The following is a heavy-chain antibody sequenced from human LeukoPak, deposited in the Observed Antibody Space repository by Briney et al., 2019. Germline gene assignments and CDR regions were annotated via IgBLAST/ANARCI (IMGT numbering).Heavy chain of an antibody. CDR3: ARGVRWLQLTYFDY. CDR2: IHYSGST. Sequence: SETLSLTCPVSGGSISSGVYYWSWIRQHPGKGLEWIGYIHYSGSTYYNPSLKSRVTISVDTSKNQFSLKLSSVTAADTAVYYCARGVRWLQLTYFDYWGQGTLVTVSS. D-gene: IGHD5-24*01. CDR1: GGSISSGVYY. J-gene: IGHJ4*02. V-gene: IGHV4-31*03.